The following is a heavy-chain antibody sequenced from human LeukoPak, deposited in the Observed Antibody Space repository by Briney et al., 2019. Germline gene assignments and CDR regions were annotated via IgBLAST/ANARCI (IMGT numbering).Heavy chain of an antibody. CDR3: ARDSTTGTTGY. CDR2: ISSSSSYI. D-gene: IGHD1-1*01. Sequence: GGSLRLSCAASGFTFSSYSMNWVRQAPGKGLEWVSSISSSSSYIYYADSAKGRFTISRDNAKNSLYLQMNSLRAEDTAVYYCARDSTTGTTGYWGQGTLVTVSS. V-gene: IGHV3-21*01. J-gene: IGHJ4*02. CDR1: GFTFSSYS.